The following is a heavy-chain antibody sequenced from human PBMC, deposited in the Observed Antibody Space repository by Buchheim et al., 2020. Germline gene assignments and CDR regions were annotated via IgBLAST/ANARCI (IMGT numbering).Heavy chain of an antibody. V-gene: IGHV3-30*02. CDR2: IRYDGSNK. Sequence: QVQLVESGGGVVQPGRSLRLSCAASGFTFSSYGMHWVRQAPGKGLEWVAFIRYDGSNKYYADSVKGRFTISIDYSKNTLYLQMNSLRAEDTAVYYCAKDQVPYYYYGMDVWGQGTT. CDR3: AKDQVPYYYYGMDV. J-gene: IGHJ6*02. CDR1: GFTFSSYG.